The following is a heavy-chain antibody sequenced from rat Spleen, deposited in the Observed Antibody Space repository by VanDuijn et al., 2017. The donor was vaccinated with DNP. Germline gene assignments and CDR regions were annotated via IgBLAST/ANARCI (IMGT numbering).Heavy chain of an antibody. D-gene: IGHD4-4*01. Sequence: EVQLVESGGGLVQPGRSLKLSCAASGITFSNSGMHWIRQAPTKGLEWVATINYDGSRTYYRDSVRGRFTISRDNAKSTLYLQVDSLRSEDTATYYCARHEGLYSGFPDYFDYWGQGVMVTVSS. CDR1: GITFSNSG. J-gene: IGHJ2*01. CDR2: INYDGSRT. CDR3: ARHEGLYSGFPDYFDY. V-gene: IGHV5-29*01.